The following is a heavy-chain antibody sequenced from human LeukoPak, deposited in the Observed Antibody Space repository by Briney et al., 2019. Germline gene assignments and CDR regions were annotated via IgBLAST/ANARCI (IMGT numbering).Heavy chain of an antibody. CDR2: IYHSGST. J-gene: IGHJ5*02. CDR1: GYSISSGYY. CDR3: ASGDYNIGWFDP. D-gene: IGHD2-21*01. Sequence: PSETLSLTCTVSGYSISSGYYWGWIRQPPGQGLEWIGSIYHSGSTYYNPSLKSRVTISVDTSKNQLFLRLSSMTAADTAVYYCASGDYNIGWFDPWGQGTLVIVSS. V-gene: IGHV4-38-2*02.